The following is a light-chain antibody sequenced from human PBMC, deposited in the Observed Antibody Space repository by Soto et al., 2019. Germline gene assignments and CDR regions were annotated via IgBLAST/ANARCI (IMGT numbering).Light chain of an antibody. V-gene: IGKV1-9*01. CDR3: QQRKDYPLT. CDR1: QGISSY. J-gene: IGKJ4*01. Sequence: DIQLTQSPSFLSASVGDRVTITCRASQGISSYLAWFQQKPGRAPKLLVYVVSTLQSGVPSRFSGSGSGTEFTLTISSLQPEDVATYYCQQRKDYPLTFGVGTKVEIK. CDR2: VVS.